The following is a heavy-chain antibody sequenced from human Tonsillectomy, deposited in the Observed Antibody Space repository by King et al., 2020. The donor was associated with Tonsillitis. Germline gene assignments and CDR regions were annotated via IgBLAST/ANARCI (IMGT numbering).Heavy chain of an antibody. Sequence: LQLQESGPGLVKPSETLSLTCTVSGGSISSSSYYWGWIRQPPGKGLEWIGSIYYSGSTYYNPSLKSRVTISVDTSKNQFSLKLSSVTAADTAGYYCATNLGPELGTGWFDPWGQGTLVSVSS. V-gene: IGHV4-39*01. CDR3: ATNLGPELGTGWFDP. CDR2: IYYSGST. J-gene: IGHJ5*02. D-gene: IGHD7-27*01. CDR1: GGSISSSSYY.